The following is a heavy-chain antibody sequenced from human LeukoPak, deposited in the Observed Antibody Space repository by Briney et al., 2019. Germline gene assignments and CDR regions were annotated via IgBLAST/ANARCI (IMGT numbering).Heavy chain of an antibody. Sequence: GESLKISCQGSGYNFRSSWVAWVRQPPGKGLEWMGIIFPADSSTRYSPSFQGQVTISADKSISTAYLHWSSLKASDSALYYCASRNSASYWYFDIRGSGTRVTVSS. V-gene: IGHV5-51*01. J-gene: IGHJ2*01. CDR2: IFPADSST. CDR3: ASRNSASYWYFDI. D-gene: IGHD3-16*01. CDR1: GYNFRSSW.